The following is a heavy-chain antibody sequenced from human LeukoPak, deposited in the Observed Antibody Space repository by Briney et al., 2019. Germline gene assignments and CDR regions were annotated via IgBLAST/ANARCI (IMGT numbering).Heavy chain of an antibody. CDR1: GGTFSSYA. Sequence: SVKVSCKHSGGTFSSYAISWVRQAPGQGLEWMGGIIPIFGTANYAQKFQGRVTITTDESTSTAYMELSSLRSEDTAVYYCAAVPEMATIKFDYWGQGTLVTVSS. CDR3: AAVPEMATIKFDY. D-gene: IGHD5-24*01. V-gene: IGHV1-69*05. CDR2: IIPIFGTA. J-gene: IGHJ4*02.